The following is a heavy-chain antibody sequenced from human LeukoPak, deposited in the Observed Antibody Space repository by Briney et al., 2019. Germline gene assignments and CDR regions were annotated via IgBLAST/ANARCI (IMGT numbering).Heavy chain of an antibody. CDR1: GGSISSSSYY. Sequence: PSETLSLTCTVSGGSISSSSYYWGWIRQPPGKGLEWIGCIYYSGSTYYNPSLKSRVTISVDTSKNQFSLKLSSVTAADTAVYYCARHSIVVVWAFDYWGQGTLVTVSS. CDR3: ARHSIVVVWAFDY. V-gene: IGHV4-39*01. CDR2: IYYSGST. J-gene: IGHJ4*02. D-gene: IGHD3-22*01.